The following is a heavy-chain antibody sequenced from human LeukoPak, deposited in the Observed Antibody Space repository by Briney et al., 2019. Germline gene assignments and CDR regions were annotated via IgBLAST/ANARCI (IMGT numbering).Heavy chain of an antibody. V-gene: IGHV4-39*07. D-gene: IGHD5-12*01. J-gene: IGHJ2*01. CDR1: GGSISSSSYY. Sequence: PSETLSLTCTVSGGSISSSSYYWGWIRQPPGKWLEWIGSIYYSGSTYYNPSLKSRVTISVDTSKNQFSLKLSSVTAADTAVYYCARASDVVATRFDLWGRGTLVTVSS. CDR2: IYYSGST. CDR3: ARASDVVATRFDL.